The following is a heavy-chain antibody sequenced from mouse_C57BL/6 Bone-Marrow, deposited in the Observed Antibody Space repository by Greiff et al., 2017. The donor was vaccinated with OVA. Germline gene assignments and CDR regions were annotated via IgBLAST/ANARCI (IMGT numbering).Heavy chain of an antibody. J-gene: IGHJ2*01. V-gene: IGHV10-1*01. D-gene: IGHD1-1*01. CDR2: IRSKSNNYAT. CDR3: VRQNYYGSSYDFDY. Sequence: EVQLVESGGGLVQPKGSLKLSCAASGFSFNTYAMNWVRQAPGKGSEWVARIRSKSNNYATYYADSVKDRFTISRDDSESMLYLQMNNLKTEDTAMYYCVRQNYYGSSYDFDYWGQGTTLTVSS. CDR1: GFSFNTYA.